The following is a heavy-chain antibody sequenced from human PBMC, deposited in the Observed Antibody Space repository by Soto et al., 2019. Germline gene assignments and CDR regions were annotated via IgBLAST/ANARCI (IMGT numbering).Heavy chain of an antibody. CDR2: RNPSGGLT. CDR3: ARGGDDSRLEQALDV. CDR1: GYLFTIYY. J-gene: IGHJ6*02. D-gene: IGHD3-16*01. V-gene: IGHV1-46*01. Sequence: QVQLVQSGAEMKKPGASLKVSCKASGYLFTIYYMHWVRQAPGQGLEWMGVRNPSGGLTHYAQKFQGRLSFTGDTSTCTVYMELSGLRSDDTAIYYCARGGDDSRLEQALDVWGQGTTVIVSS.